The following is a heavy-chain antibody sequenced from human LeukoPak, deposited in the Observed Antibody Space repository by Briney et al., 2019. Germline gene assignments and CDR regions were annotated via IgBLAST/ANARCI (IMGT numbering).Heavy chain of an antibody. CDR3: AKAMVRGVMRGGPFDY. CDR2: ISSSGSTT. J-gene: IGHJ4*02. V-gene: IGHV3-48*03. D-gene: IGHD3-10*01. CDR1: GFTFSSYE. Sequence: GGSLRLSCAASGFTFSSYEMNWVRQAPGKGLEWVSYISSSGSTTYYADSVKGRFTISRDNSKNTLYLQMNSLRAEDTAVYYCAKAMVRGVMRGGPFDYWGQGTLVTVSS.